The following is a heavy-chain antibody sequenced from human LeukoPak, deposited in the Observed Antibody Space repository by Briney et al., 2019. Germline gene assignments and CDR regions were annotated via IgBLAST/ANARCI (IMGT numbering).Heavy chain of an antibody. D-gene: IGHD3-16*01. J-gene: IGHJ4*02. CDR1: GFTFSNYA. CDR2: FGTRSSSI. Sequence: GGSLRLSCAASGFTFSNYAMNWVRQAPGKGLEWVSSFGTRSSSIYYAHSVTGRFIVSRDNAKNSLFLQMNSLRAEDAAVYYCARENDQGFDYWGQGTLVTVSS. CDR3: ARENDQGFDY. V-gene: IGHV3-21*01.